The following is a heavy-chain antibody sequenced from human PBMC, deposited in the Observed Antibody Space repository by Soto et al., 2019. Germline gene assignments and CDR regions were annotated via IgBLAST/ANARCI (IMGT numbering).Heavy chain of an antibody. CDR2: ISAYNGNT. CDR1: GYTFTSYG. V-gene: IGHV1-18*01. CDR3: ARDSIVLVPAASYYYYGMDV. J-gene: IGHJ6*04. Sequence: ASVKVSCKASGYTFTSYGISWVRQAPGQGLEWMGWISAYNGNTNFAKKLQGRVTLTTYTSTITAYMELRSLRSDDTAFFYCARDSIVLVPAASYYYYGMDVWGKGTTVTVS. D-gene: IGHD2-2*01.